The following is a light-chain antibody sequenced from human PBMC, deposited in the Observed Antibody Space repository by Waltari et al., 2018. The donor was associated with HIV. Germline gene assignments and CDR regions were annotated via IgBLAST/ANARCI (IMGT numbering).Light chain of an antibody. Sequence: SYELTQPPSVSVSPGQTARITCSGHVLPNQYTFRYQPKSGQAPVSVVYKDSERPAGIPERFSGSSSGTTVTLFIDGVQAEDEADYYCQAADSSGSYFVFGTGTKVTVL. V-gene: IGLV3-25*03. CDR2: KDS. CDR3: QAADSSGSYFV. CDR1: VLPNQY. J-gene: IGLJ1*01.